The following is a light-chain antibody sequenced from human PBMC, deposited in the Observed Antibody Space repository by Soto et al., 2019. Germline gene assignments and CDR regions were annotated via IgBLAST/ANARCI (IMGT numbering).Light chain of an antibody. CDR3: SSYAGTNRV. CDR1: SRDVGSYNY. Sequence: SALTQPPSASGSPGQSVTISCTGTSRDVGSYNYVSWYQQHPGKAPKLMIYEVYKRPSGVPDRFSGSKSGNTASLTVSGLQAEDEADYYCSSYAGTNRVFGTGTKVTVL. V-gene: IGLV2-8*01. J-gene: IGLJ1*01. CDR2: EVY.